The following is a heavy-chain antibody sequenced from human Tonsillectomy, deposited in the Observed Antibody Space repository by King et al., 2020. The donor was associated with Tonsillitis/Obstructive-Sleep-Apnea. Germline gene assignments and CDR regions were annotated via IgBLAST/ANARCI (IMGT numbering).Heavy chain of an antibody. CDR2: IKQDGSEK. CDR1: GFTFSNYW. Sequence: VQLVESGGGLVQPGGSLRLSCAASGFTFSNYWVYWVRQAPGKGLEWVANIKQDGSEKYYVDSVKGRFTISRDDSKSIAYMQMTSLKTDDTGMYYCTRGARPYAFDMWGQGTMVTVSS. V-gene: IGHV3-7*03. CDR3: TRGARPYAFDM. J-gene: IGHJ3*02. D-gene: IGHD6-6*01.